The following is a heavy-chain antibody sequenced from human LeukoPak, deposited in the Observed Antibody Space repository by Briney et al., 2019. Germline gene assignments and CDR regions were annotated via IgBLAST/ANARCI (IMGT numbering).Heavy chain of an antibody. D-gene: IGHD5-24*01. CDR2: ISVSGNT. CDR1: GFTLSSYA. V-gene: IGHV3-23*01. CDR3: ARETRLRWTDY. Sequence: GGSLRLSCAASGFTLSSYAMSWVRQGPGKGLEWVSAISVSGNTYHADSVKGRFTISRDNAKNSLYLQMNSLRAEDTAVYYCARETRLRWTDYWGQGTLVTVSS. J-gene: IGHJ4*02.